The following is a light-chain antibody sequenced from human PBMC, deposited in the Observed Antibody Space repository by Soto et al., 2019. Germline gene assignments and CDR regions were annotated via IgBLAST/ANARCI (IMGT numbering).Light chain of an antibody. Sequence: QSVLTQPPSASGTPGQRVTISCSGSGSNIGSNYVYWYQQLPGTAPKLLIYSNNQRPSGVPDRFSGSKSGTSASLAISGLRSEDEADYYCAAWDDSLSGQEVFGGGTKLTVL. V-gene: IGLV1-47*02. CDR1: GSNIGSNY. CDR3: AAWDDSLSGQEV. J-gene: IGLJ2*01. CDR2: SNN.